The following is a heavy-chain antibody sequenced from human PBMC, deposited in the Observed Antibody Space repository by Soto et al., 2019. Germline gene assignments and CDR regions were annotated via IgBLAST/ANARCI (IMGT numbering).Heavy chain of an antibody. D-gene: IGHD4-17*01. V-gene: IGHV4-59*08. CDR3: ARRYGDCFDY. CDR2: IYYSGST. Sequence: VQLQESGPGLVKPSETLSLTCTVSGGSISSYYWSWIRQPPGKGLEWIGYIYYSGSTNYKPSLKSRVTISVDTSKNQFSLRLSSVTAADTAVYYCARRYGDCFDYWGQGTLVTVSS. CDR1: GGSISSYY. J-gene: IGHJ4*02.